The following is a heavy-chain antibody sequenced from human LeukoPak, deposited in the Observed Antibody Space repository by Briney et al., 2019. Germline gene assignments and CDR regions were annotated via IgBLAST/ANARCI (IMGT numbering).Heavy chain of an antibody. Sequence: PSETLSLTCAVYGGSFSGYYWSWIRQPPGKGLEWIGSIYYSGSTYYNPSLKSRVTISVDTSKNQFSLKLSSVTAADTAVYYCASSGYDLDWFDPWGQGTLVTVSS. CDR1: GGSFSGYY. CDR3: ASSGYDLDWFDP. D-gene: IGHD5-12*01. J-gene: IGHJ5*02. V-gene: IGHV4-34*01. CDR2: IYYSGST.